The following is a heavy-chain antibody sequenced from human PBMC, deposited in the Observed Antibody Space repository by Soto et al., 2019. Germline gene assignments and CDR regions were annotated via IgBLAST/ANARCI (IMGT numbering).Heavy chain of an antibody. J-gene: IGHJ5*02. CDR3: ATFDFESGNWFDA. CDR1: GGSIATNGYY. D-gene: IGHD3-3*01. Sequence: SGTLSLTCTVSGGSIATNGYYWSWIRQHPGKGLEWIGNIYYSGSTYYNPSLKSRVTISIDTSKNQFSLKLSSVTAADTAVYYCATFDFESGNWFDAWGQGTLVTVSS. V-gene: IGHV4-31*03. CDR2: IYYSGST.